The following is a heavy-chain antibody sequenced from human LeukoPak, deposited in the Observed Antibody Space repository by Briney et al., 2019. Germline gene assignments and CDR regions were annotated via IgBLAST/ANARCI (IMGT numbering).Heavy chain of an antibody. V-gene: IGHV3-74*01. D-gene: IGHD6-19*01. CDR1: GFTFSSYW. Sequence: PGGSLRLSCAASGFTFSSYWMHWVRQAPGKGLVWVSRINSDGSSTSYADSVKGRFTISRDNAKNTLYLQMNSLRAEDTAVYYCARDLSSGWYGPHYYYYYGMDVWAKGPRSPSP. CDR2: INSDGSST. CDR3: ARDLSSGWYGPHYYYYYGMDV. J-gene: IGHJ6*02.